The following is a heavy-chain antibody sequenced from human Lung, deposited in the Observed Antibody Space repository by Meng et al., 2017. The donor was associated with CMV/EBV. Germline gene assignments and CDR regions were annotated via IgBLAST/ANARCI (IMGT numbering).Heavy chain of an antibody. CDR1: GFTLNNNA. J-gene: IGHJ4*02. D-gene: IGHD3-3*01. Sequence: GESXKIPCVVSGFTLNNNAMTWVRQAPGKGLEWVSTIVGSGRTTYYADSVKGRLTIPRDSSKNTLYLEMNSLRAEDTAVYYCATSSLRGRITIFGVVFLPDSXGQGXLVTVSS. CDR2: IVGSGRTT. CDR3: ATSSLRGRITIFGVVFLPDS. V-gene: IGHV3-23*01.